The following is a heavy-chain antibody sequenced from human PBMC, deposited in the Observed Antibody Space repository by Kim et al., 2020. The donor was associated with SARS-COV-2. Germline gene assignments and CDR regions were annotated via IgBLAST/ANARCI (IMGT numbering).Heavy chain of an antibody. V-gene: IGHV4-39*07. CDR3: ARLQLDMIRVYAFDI. D-gene: IGHD2-2*03. J-gene: IGHJ3*02. Sequence: NPSLKSRVTISVDTSKNQFSLKLSSVTAADTAVYYCARLQLDMIRVYAFDIWGQGTMVTVSS.